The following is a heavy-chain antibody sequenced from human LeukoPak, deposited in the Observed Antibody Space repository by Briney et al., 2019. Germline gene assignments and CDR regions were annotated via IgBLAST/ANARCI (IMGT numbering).Heavy chain of an antibody. CDR2: ISGSGGST. D-gene: IGHD3-22*01. Sequence: GGFLRLSCAASGFTFSSYAMSWVRQAPVKGLEWVSAISGSGGSTYYADSVKGRFTISRDNSKNTLYLQMNSLRAEDTAVYYCARDRVIYFDYWGQGTLVTVSS. J-gene: IGHJ4*02. V-gene: IGHV3-23*01. CDR3: ARDRVIYFDY. CDR1: GFTFSSYA.